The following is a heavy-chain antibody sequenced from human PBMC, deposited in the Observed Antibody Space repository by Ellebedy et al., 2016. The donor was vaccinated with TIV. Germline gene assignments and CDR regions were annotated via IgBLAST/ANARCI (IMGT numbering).Heavy chain of an antibody. CDR1: GFTFSTYS. CDR3: ARDRGATGYNWFDP. V-gene: IGHV3-48*02. D-gene: IGHD1-26*01. CDR2: ISSTSSTI. J-gene: IGHJ5*02. Sequence: GESLKISCAASGFTFSTYSMNWVRQAPGKGLEWVSYISSTSSTIYYADSVKGRFTISRDNAKNSLYLQMNSLRDEDTAVYYCARDRGATGYNWFDPWGQGTLVTVSS.